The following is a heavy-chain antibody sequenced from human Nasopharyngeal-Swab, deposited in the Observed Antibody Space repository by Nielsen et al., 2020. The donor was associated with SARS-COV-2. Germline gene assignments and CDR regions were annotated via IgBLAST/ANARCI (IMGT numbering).Heavy chain of an antibody. CDR2: IYYSGST. V-gene: IGHV4-39*01. D-gene: IGHD6-19*01. CDR1: GGSISSSSYY. J-gene: IGHJ4*02. CDR3: ARHQREAVAGTGVDY. Sequence: GSLRLSWTVSGGSISSSSYYWGWIRQPPGKGLEWIGSIYYSGSTYYNPSLKSRVTISVDTSKNQFSLKLSSVTAADTAVYYCARHQREAVAGTGVDYWGQGTLVTVSS.